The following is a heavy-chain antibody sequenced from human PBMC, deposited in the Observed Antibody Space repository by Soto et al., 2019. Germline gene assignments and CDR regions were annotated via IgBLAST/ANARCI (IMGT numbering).Heavy chain of an antibody. D-gene: IGHD1-26*01. V-gene: IGHV3-30*18. CDR2: ISYDGSNK. CDR3: AKDNGWELLFGAFDI. Sequence: QVQLVESGGGVVQPGRSLRLSCAASGFTFSSYGMHWVRQAPGKGLEWVAVISYDGSNKYYADSVKGRFTISRDNSKNTLYVQRNSLRAEDTAVYYCAKDNGWELLFGAFDIWGQGTMVTVSS. CDR1: GFTFSSYG. J-gene: IGHJ3*02.